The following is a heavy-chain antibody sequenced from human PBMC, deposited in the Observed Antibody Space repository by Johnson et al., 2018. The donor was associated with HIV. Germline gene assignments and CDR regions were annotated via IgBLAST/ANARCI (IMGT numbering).Heavy chain of an antibody. Sequence: VQLVESGGGVVQSGRSLRLSCAASGFTFSSYGMHWVRQAPAKGLEWGAVISSDGSDKDYADSVTGRCTLSRYRSKNTLYLQMNSLRIEETAVYYCARGSRYTYDNDDVYLLQAFDVWGQGTVVTVSS. D-gene: IGHD3-16*01. J-gene: IGHJ3*01. CDR1: GFTFSSYG. V-gene: IGHV3-30*04. CDR2: ISSDGSDK. CDR3: ARGSRYTYDNDDVYLLQAFDV.